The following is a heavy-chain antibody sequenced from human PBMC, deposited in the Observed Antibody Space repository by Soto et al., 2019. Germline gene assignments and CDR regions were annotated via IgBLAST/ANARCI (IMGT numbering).Heavy chain of an antibody. D-gene: IGHD6-19*01. V-gene: IGHV1-69*01. Sequence: QVQLVQSGAEVKKPGSSVKVSCKASGGTFRSYAISWVRQAPGQGLEWMGGIIPIFGTANYAQKFQGRVTITADASTRTAYMELRSLRSEDTAVYYCATAGRRAVAGYFDYWGQGTLVTVSS. CDR1: GGTFRSYA. J-gene: IGHJ4*02. CDR3: ATAGRRAVAGYFDY. CDR2: IIPIFGTA.